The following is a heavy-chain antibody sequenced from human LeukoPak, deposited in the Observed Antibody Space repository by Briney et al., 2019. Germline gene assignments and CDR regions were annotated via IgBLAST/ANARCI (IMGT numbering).Heavy chain of an antibody. Sequence: GGLRLSCAASGFTFSSYAMSWVRQAPGKGLEWVSAISGSGGSTYYADSVKGRFTISRDNSKNTLYLQMNSLRAEDTAVYYCAKVPDYDFWSGYHSHWGQGTLVTVSS. D-gene: IGHD3-3*01. CDR3: AKVPDYDFWSGYHSH. CDR1: GFTFSSYA. CDR2: ISGSGGST. J-gene: IGHJ4*02. V-gene: IGHV3-23*01.